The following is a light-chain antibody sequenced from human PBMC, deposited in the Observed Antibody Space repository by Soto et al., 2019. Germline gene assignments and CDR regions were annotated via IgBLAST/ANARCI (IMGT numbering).Light chain of an antibody. J-gene: IGKJ3*01. CDR1: QGSSSY. CDR2: AAS. CDR3: QQLNT. V-gene: IGKV1-9*01. Sequence: DIQLTQCPSFLSASVGDRVTITCRASQGSSSYLAWYQQRPGKAPKLLIYAASILQTGVPSRFSGSGSGTEFTLTISSLQPEDFATYYCQQLNTFGPGTKVETK.